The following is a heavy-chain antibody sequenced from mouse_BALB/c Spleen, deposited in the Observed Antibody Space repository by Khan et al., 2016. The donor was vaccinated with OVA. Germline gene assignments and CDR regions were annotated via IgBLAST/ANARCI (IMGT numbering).Heavy chain of an antibody. CDR1: GFTLSSYS. Sequence: EVELVESGGDLVKPGGSLKLSCAASGFTLSSYSMSWVRQIPDKRLEWVATMSSGGDYTYYPDSVKGRFTISRDNAKNTLYLQMSSLKSEDTAMYYCASHLTGSFAYWGQGTLVTVPA. CDR2: MSSGGDYT. CDR3: ASHLTGSFAY. D-gene: IGHD4-1*01. J-gene: IGHJ3*01. V-gene: IGHV5-6*01.